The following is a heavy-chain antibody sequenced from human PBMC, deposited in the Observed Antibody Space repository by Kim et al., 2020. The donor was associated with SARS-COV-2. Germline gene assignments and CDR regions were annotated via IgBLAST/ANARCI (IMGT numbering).Heavy chain of an antibody. J-gene: IGHJ4*02. CDR3: ARSAGYSYGSDY. V-gene: IGHV4-39*01. Sequence: SETLSLTCTVSGGSISSSSYYWGWIRQPPGKGLEWIGSIYYSGSNYYNPSLKSRVTISVDTSKNQFSLKLSSVTAADTAVYYCARSAGYSYGSDYWGQGTLVTVSS. CDR1: GGSISSSSYY. D-gene: IGHD5-18*01. CDR2: IYYSGSN.